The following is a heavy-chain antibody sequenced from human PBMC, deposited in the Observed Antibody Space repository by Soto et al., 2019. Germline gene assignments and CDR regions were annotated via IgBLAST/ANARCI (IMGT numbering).Heavy chain of an antibody. D-gene: IGHD6-6*01. CDR2: IDPSDSYT. CDR3: ATATYSSSSLYYYYGMDV. V-gene: IGHV5-10-1*01. J-gene: IGHJ6*02. CDR1: GYSCTSYW. Sequence: GESLKISCKGSGYSCTSYWISWVRQMPGKGLEWMGRIDPSDSYTNYSPSFQGHVTISADKSISTAYLQWSSLKASDTAMYYCATATYSSSSLYYYYGMDVWGQGTTVTVSS.